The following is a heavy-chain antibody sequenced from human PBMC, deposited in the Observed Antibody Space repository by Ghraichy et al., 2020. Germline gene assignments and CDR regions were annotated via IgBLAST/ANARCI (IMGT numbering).Heavy chain of an antibody. CDR3: ARVLGFSSGSYPSDY. V-gene: IGHV1-18*01. J-gene: IGHJ4*02. D-gene: IGHD6-19*01. Sequence: ASVKVSCKASGYTFNSYGITWVRQAPGQGLEWLGWISGYNGKTHSTQKFQGRVTMTTDSSTNTASMELRSLTYDDTALYYCARVLGFSSGSYPSDYWGQGTLVTVSS. CDR1: GYTFNSYG. CDR2: ISGYNGKT.